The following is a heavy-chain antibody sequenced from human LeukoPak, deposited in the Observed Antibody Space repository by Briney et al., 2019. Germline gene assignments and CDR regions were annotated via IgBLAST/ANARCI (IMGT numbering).Heavy chain of an antibody. V-gene: IGHV4-34*01. D-gene: IGHD2-15*01. Sequence: SETLSLTCTVSGGSISSYYWSWIRQPPGKGLEWIGEINHSGSTNYNPSLKSRVTISVDTSKNQFSLKLSSVTAADTAVYYCARRALLHALGIWGQGTMVTVSS. CDR3: ARRALLHALGI. J-gene: IGHJ3*02. CDR1: GGSISSYY. CDR2: INHSGST.